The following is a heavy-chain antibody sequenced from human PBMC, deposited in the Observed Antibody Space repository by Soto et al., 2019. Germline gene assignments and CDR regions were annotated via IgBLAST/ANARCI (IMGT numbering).Heavy chain of an antibody. Sequence: QVQLVQSGAEVKKPGSSVKVSCKASGGTFSSYTISWVRQAPGQGLEWMGRIIPILGIANYAQKFQGRVTITAAKSTSTAYMELSSLRSEDTAVYYCARADTAMGDYYYYGMDVWGQGTTVTVSS. V-gene: IGHV1-69*02. CDR2: IIPILGIA. D-gene: IGHD5-18*01. CDR1: GGTFSSYT. J-gene: IGHJ6*02. CDR3: ARADTAMGDYYYYGMDV.